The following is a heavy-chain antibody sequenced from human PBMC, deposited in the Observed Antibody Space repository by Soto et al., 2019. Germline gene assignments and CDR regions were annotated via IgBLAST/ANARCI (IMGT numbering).Heavy chain of an antibody. Sequence: PSETLSLTCTVSGGSISSAGYYWKWIRQHPGKGLEWIGYTYYSENTYYNPSLNSRITISADTSKNQFSLKLSSVTAADTAVYYCARLSSSGWPIDSWGQGTLVTVSS. CDR3: ARLSSSGWPIDS. J-gene: IGHJ4*02. D-gene: IGHD6-19*01. CDR1: GGSISSAGYY. CDR2: TYYSENT. V-gene: IGHV4-31*03.